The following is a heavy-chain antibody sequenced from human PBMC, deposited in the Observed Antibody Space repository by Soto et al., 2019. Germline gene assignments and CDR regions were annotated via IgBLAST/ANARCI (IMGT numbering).Heavy chain of an antibody. Sequence: QVQLVQSGAEVNKPGSSVKVFCKASGGTFSNYTISWVRQAPGQGLEWMGGIIPVFGTTDYEQKFQVRVTITADGSTSTAYMKLSSLRSADTAVYYCARSSPYIVVRKPTGNQDYYGMDVWGQGTTVTVSS. J-gene: IGHJ6*02. V-gene: IGHV1-69*01. CDR3: ARSSPYIVVRKPTGNQDYYGMDV. CDR1: GGTFSNYT. CDR2: IIPVFGTT. D-gene: IGHD2-2*01.